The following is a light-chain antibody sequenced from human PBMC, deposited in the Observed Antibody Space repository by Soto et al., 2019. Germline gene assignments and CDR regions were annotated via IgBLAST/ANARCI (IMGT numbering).Light chain of an antibody. J-gene: IGKJ2*01. CDR3: QQLNSYPLT. CDR2: AAS. CDR1: QGISSY. V-gene: IGKV1-9*01. Sequence: DIQLTQSPSFLSASVGVRVTITCRAIQGISSYLAWYQQKPGKAPKLLIYAASTLQSGVPSRFSGSGSGTEFTLTISSLQPEDFATYYCQQLNSYPLTFGQGTKLEIK.